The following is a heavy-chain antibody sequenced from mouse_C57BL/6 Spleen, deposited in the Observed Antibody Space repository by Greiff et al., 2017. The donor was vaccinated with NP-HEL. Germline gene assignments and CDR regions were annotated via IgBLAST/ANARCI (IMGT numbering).Heavy chain of an antibody. D-gene: IGHD1-1*01. CDR3: ARGLYYYGSSPYAMDY. CDR2: IHPNSGST. V-gene: IGHV1-64*01. CDR1: GYTFTSYW. J-gene: IGHJ4*01. Sequence: QVQLQQPGAELVKPGASVKLSCKASGYTFTSYWMHWVKQRPGQGLEWIGMIHPNSGSTNYNEKFKSKATLTVDKSSSTAYMQLSSLTSEDSAVYYCARGLYYYGSSPYAMDYWGQGTSVTVSS.